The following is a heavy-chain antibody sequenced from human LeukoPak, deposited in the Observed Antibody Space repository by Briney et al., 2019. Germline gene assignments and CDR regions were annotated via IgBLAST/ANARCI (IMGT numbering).Heavy chain of an antibody. Sequence: PGRSLRLSCAASGFTFSSYAMHWVRQAPGKGLEWVAVISYDGSNKYYADSVKGRFTISRDNSKNTLYLQMNSLRAEDTAVYYCARDPGPAAREDYYMDVWGKGTTVTVSS. J-gene: IGHJ6*03. CDR2: ISYDGSNK. CDR1: GFTFSSYA. V-gene: IGHV3-30-3*01. CDR3: ARDPGPAAREDYYMDV. D-gene: IGHD2-2*01.